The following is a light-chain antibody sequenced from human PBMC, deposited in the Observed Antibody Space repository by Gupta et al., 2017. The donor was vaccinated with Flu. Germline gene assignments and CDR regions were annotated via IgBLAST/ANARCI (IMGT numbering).Light chain of an antibody. V-gene: IGKV1-16*01. Sequence: PASLSASIGDTVTITCRASQGIGNFLAWFQQKPGKAPKYLIYSASRVKDGVTSIFSGSGSGTDFTLTISSLQPEEFATYYCQQHNNFPITFGSGTKVEIK. CDR3: QQHNNFPIT. J-gene: IGKJ4*01. CDR2: SAS. CDR1: QGIGNF.